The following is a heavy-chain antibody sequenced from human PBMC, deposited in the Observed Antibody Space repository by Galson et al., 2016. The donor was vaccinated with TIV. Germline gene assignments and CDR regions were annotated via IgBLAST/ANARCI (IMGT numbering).Heavy chain of an antibody. V-gene: IGHV3-23*01. CDR3: AKVGKSGDYSWDAFDV. CDR2: LSLSGSHT. D-gene: IGHD1-26*01. Sequence: SLRLSCAASGFSFRNYVMSWVRLAPGKGLEWVSSLSLSGSHTYYAESVKGRFTISRDNSKYTPFLQLNSLRVGDTAIYYCAKVGKSGDYSWDAFDVWCQGTVVTVSS. J-gene: IGHJ3*01. CDR1: GFSFRNYV.